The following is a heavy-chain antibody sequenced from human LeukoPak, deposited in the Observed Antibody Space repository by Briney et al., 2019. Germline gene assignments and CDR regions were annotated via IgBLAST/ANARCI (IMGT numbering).Heavy chain of an antibody. J-gene: IGHJ3*02. CDR3: ARAEDIGDNDSFDI. CDR2: ISSSSTYI. V-gene: IGHV3-21*01. CDR1: GFTFSSYS. Sequence: PGGSLRLSCAASGFTFSSYSMHWVRQAPGKGLEWVSSISSSSTYIYYADSVKGRFTISRDNAKNSLYLQMSSLRAEDTAVYYCARAEDIGDNDSFDIWGQRTMVTVSS. D-gene: IGHD5-12*01.